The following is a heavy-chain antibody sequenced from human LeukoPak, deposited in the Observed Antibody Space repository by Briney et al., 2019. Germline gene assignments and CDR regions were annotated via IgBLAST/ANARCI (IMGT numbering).Heavy chain of an antibody. CDR2: IYYSGNT. CDR1: GGSFSGYY. Sequence: SETLSLTCAVYGGSFSGYYWSWIRQPPGKGLEWIGTIYYSGNTYYNPSLQSRVTISVDTSKNQFSLKLSSVTAADTAVYYCARIYCSGGSCYSGRNWFDPWGQGTLVTVSS. D-gene: IGHD2-15*01. J-gene: IGHJ5*02. V-gene: IGHV4-34*01. CDR3: ARIYCSGGSCYSGRNWFDP.